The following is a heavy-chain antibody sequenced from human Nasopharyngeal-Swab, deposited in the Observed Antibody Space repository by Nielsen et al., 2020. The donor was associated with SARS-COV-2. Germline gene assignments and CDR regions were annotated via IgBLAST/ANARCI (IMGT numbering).Heavy chain of an antibody. CDR3: ARDYYASSGYYWVVGDY. D-gene: IGHD3-22*01. CDR1: GCTFNSYA. CDR2: IIPIFGTA. Sequence: SVKVSCKASGCTFNSYAISWVRQAPGQGLEWRGGIIPIFGTADDAQKFQGRVTITEDESTSTAYMELSSLRSEDTAVYYCARDYYASSGYYWVVGDYWGQGTLVTVS. V-gene: IGHV1-69*13. J-gene: IGHJ4*02.